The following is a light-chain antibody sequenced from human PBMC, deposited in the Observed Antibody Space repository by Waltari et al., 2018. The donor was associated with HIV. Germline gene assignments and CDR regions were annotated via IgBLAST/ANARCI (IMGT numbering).Light chain of an antibody. V-gene: IGLV2-23*02. Sequence: QSALTQPAPVSASPGQSITISCPGTTSALGTYDLVSWYQQRPGKAPKLMIYEVNKWPSGVSNRFSGSKSGITASLTISGLQAEDEADYYCCSYVTTGTWVFGGGTKLTVL. CDR3: CSYVTTGTWV. CDR2: EVN. CDR1: TSALGTYDL. J-gene: IGLJ3*02.